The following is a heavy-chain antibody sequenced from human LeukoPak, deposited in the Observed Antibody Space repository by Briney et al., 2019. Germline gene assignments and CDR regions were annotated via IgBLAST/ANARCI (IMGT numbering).Heavy chain of an antibody. CDR3: ARDYADSYYYYYGMDV. J-gene: IGHJ6*02. V-gene: IGHV3-21*01. Sequence: GGSLRLSCAASGFTFSSYSMNWVRQAPGKGLEWVSSISSSSSYIYYADSVKGRFTISRDNAKNSLYLQMNSLRDEDTAVYYCARDYADSYYYYYGMDVWGQGTTVTVSS. CDR2: ISSSSSYI. CDR1: GFTFSSYS. D-gene: IGHD3-16*01.